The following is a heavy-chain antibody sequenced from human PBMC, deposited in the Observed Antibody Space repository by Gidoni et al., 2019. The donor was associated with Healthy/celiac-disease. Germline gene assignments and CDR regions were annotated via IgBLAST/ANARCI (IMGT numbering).Heavy chain of an antibody. CDR3: AKSFTLLPPNAVAGTYFDY. D-gene: IGHD6-19*01. J-gene: IGHJ4*02. Sequence: QVQLVESGGGVVQPGRSLRLHCAASGFTFSSYGTHCVSQAPGKRLEWVAVISYDGSNNYYADSVKGRFTISRDNSKNTLYLQMNSLRSEDTAVYYCAKSFTLLPPNAVAGTYFDYWCQGTLVTVSS. CDR2: ISYDGSNN. CDR1: GFTFSSYG. V-gene: IGHV3-30*18.